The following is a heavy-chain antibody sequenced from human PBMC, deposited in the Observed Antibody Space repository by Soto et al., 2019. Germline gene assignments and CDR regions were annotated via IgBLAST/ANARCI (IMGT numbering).Heavy chain of an antibody. D-gene: IGHD3-16*01. J-gene: IGHJ4*02. Sequence: QMEQSGAEVRKPGSSVKVSCKPSGGSLTSYPMAWVRQAPGQGFEWMGGIIPIHGTTEYAQKFQGRVTITADESTNRSTLELTGLTSEDTAVYYCARGWGLVSWGQGTLVTVSS. CDR3: ARGWGLVS. CDR1: GGSLTSYP. CDR2: IIPIHGTT. V-gene: IGHV1-69*01.